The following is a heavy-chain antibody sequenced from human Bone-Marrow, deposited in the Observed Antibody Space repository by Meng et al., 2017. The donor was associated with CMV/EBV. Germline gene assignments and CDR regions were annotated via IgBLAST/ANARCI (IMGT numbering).Heavy chain of an antibody. Sequence: SQTLSLTCAISGDSVSSNSAAWNWIRQSPSRGLEWLGRTYYRSKWYNDYAVSVKSRITINPDTSKNQFSLQLNSVTPEDTAVYYCAREAGYCSGGSCARVSWGQRMLVTVSS. V-gene: IGHV6-1*01. D-gene: IGHD2-15*01. CDR2: TYYRSKWYN. CDR3: AREAGYCSGGSCARVS. J-gene: IGHJ4*02. CDR1: GDSVSSNSAA.